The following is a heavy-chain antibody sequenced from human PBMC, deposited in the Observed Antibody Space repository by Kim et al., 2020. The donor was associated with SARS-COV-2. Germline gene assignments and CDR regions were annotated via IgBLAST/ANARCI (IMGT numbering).Heavy chain of an antibody. CDR2: ISGSGGST. V-gene: IGHV3-23*01. D-gene: IGHD6-13*01. Sequence: GGSLRLSCAASGFTFSSYAMSWVRQAPGKGLEWVSAISGSGGSTYYADSVKGRFTISRDNSKNTLYLQMNSLRAEDTAVYYCAKGSGYSSSWYSFYFQHWGQGTLVTVSS. CDR3: AKGSGYSSSWYSFYFQH. J-gene: IGHJ1*01. CDR1: GFTFSSYA.